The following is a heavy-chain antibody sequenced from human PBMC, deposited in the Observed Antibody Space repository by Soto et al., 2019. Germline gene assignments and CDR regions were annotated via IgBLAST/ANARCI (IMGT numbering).Heavy chain of an antibody. Sequence: SETLSLTCTVSGDSLSSGSHYWSWIRQHPGKGLEWIGHIYDSVNTYYSPSLRSRVTISADMSKNQFSLNLRSVTAADTAVYYCARVDHRGYFAILTDYWGQGTLVTVSS. J-gene: IGHJ4*02. CDR1: GDSLSSGSHY. CDR3: ARVDHRGYFAILTDY. CDR2: IYDSVNT. D-gene: IGHD3-9*01. V-gene: IGHV4-31*03.